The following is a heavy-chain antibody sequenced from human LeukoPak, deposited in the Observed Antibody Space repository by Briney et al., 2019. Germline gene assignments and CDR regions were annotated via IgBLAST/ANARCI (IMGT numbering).Heavy chain of an antibody. CDR2: ISNSGSYT. Sequence: GGSLRLSCAASGFTFSGYSMNWVRQAPGKGLEWVSSISNSGSYTYYVDSVKGRFFISRDNAKNSTFLQMNSLRAEDTAVYYCARRGTGHGMDVWGQGTTVIVSS. D-gene: IGHD1-1*01. V-gene: IGHV3-21*01. CDR3: ARRGTGHGMDV. J-gene: IGHJ6*02. CDR1: GFTFSGYS.